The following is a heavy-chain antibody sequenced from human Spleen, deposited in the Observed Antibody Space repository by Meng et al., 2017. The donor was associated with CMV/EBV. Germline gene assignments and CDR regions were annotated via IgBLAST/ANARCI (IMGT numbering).Heavy chain of an antibody. CDR2: MNPNSGNT. V-gene: IGHV1-8*01. CDR3: ARDYDLLTDNWFDP. Sequence: ASVKVSCKASGYTFTSYDINWVRQATGQGLEWMGWMNPNSGNTGYAQKFQGRVTMTRNTSISTAYMELSSLRSEDTAVYYCARDYDLLTDNWFDPWGQGTLVTVSS. J-gene: IGHJ5*02. CDR1: GYTFTSYD. D-gene: IGHD3-9*01.